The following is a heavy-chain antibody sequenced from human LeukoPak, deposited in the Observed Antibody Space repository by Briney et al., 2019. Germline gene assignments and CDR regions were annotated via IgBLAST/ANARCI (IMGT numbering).Heavy chain of an antibody. CDR2: ISSSSSYI. Sequence: PGGSLRLSCAASGFTFSSYSMNWVRQAPGKGLEWVSSISSSSSYIYYADSVKGRFTISRDNAKNSLYLQMNSLRAEDTAVYYCARGWTTANPAPHWGQGTLVTVSS. CDR1: GFTFSSYS. CDR3: ARGWTTANPAPH. V-gene: IGHV3-21*01. J-gene: IGHJ4*02. D-gene: IGHD4-11*01.